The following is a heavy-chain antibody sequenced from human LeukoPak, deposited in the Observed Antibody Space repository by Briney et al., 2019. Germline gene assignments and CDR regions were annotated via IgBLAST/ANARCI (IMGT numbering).Heavy chain of an antibody. V-gene: IGHV3-64*01. CDR3: ARGIQLWSNFDY. CDR1: GFTFSSYA. Sequence: GGSLRLSCAASGFTFSSYAMHWVRQAPGKGLEYVSAISSNGGSTYYANSVKGGFTISRDNSKNTLYLQMGSLRAEDMAVYYCARGIQLWSNFDYWGQGTLVTVSS. J-gene: IGHJ4*02. CDR2: ISSNGGST. D-gene: IGHD5-18*01.